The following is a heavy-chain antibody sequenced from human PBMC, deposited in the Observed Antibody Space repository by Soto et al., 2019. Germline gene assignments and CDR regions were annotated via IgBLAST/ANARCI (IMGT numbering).Heavy chain of an antibody. D-gene: IGHD3-10*01. V-gene: IGHV4-59*01. CDR2: IYYSGIT. Sequence: SLTCSVSGGSINSYYWTWIRQTPGKGLEWIGYIYYSGITSYNPSLKSRVALSIDTSKKQFSLMLSSVTAADTAVYYCATYRGSNGMDVWGQGTPVTVYS. J-gene: IGHJ6*02. CDR3: ATYRGSNGMDV. CDR1: GGSINSYY.